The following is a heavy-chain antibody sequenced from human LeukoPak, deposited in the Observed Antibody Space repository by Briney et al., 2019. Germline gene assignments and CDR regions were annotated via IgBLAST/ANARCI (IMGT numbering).Heavy chain of an antibody. CDR1: GFTFSSYN. J-gene: IGHJ5*02. CDR2: ISSSSSYI. CDR3: AKGDFIYYDTPLDP. Sequence: GGSLRLSCAASGFTFSSYNMNWVRQAPGKGLEWVSSISSSSSYIYYADSVKGRFTISRDNAKNSLFLQMNSLRAEDTAVYYCAKGDFIYYDTPLDPWGQGTLVTVSS. V-gene: IGHV3-21*01. D-gene: IGHD3-22*01.